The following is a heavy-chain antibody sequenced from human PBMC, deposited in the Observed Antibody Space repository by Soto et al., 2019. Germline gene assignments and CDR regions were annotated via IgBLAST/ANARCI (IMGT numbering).Heavy chain of an antibody. J-gene: IGHJ4*02. CDR1: GFTFSDYY. CDR2: ISSSGSTI. D-gene: IGHD2-2*01. CDR3: ARQWWPGVPAAIIDY. Sequence: PGGSLRLSCAASGFTFSDYYMSWIRQAPGKGLEWVSYISSSGSTIYYADSVKGRFTISRDNAKNSLYLQMNSLRAEDTAVYYCARQWWPGVPAAIIDYWGQGTLVTVSS. V-gene: IGHV3-11*01.